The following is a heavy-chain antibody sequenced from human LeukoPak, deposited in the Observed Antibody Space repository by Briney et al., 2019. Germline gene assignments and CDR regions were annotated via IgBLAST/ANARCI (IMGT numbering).Heavy chain of an antibody. CDR3: ARGWGSSWYYFDS. CDR2: IYDSGRT. CDR1: GDSMNNYY. J-gene: IGHJ4*02. V-gene: IGHV4-59*01. D-gene: IGHD6-19*01. Sequence: SETLSLTCTVSGDSMNNYYWSWIRQPPGKGLEWIGYIYDSGRTNYNPSLKSRVTISIDTSQDQFSLQLSSVTAADTAVYFCARGWGSSWYYFDSWGQGTLVTVSS.